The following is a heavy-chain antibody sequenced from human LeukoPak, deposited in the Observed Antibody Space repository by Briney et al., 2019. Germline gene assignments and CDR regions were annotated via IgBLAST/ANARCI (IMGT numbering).Heavy chain of an antibody. V-gene: IGHV1-18*01. Sequence: ASLKVSCKASGYTFTSFGISWVRQAPGQGLEWMGWINVYNGHTDYIEKFQGRATMTTDTSTGTAYLELRSLRSDDTAVYYCARDQGITMIRGQDYWGQGTLVTVSS. D-gene: IGHD3-10*01. CDR1: GYTFTSFG. CDR3: ARDQGITMIRGQDY. J-gene: IGHJ4*02. CDR2: INVYNGHT.